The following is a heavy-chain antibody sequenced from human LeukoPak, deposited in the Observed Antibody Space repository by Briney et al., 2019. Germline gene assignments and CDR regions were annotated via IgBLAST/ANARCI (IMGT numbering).Heavy chain of an antibody. CDR2: ISGSGGST. J-gene: IGHJ4*02. CDR3: AKGEDGSGWYPSYFDY. D-gene: IGHD6-19*01. Sequence: GGSLRLSCAASGFTFSNHAMSWVRQAPGKGLEWVSTISGSGGSTYYADSVKGRFTISRDNSKNTLYLQINSLRAEDTALYYCAKGEDGSGWYPSYFDYWGQGALVTVSS. V-gene: IGHV3-23*01. CDR1: GFTFSNHA.